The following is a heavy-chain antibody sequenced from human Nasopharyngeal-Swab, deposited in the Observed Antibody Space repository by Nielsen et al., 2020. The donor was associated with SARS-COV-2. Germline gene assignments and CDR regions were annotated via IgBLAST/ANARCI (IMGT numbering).Heavy chain of an antibody. J-gene: IGHJ5*02. D-gene: IGHD3-22*01. Sequence: SETLSLTCAVYGGSFSGYYWSWIRQPPGKGLEWIGEINHSGSTNYNPSLKSRVTISVDTSKNQFSLKLSSVTAADTAVYYCAREGNYYDSSGSRFDPWGQGTLVTVSS. V-gene: IGHV4-34*01. CDR3: AREGNYYDSSGSRFDP. CDR1: GGSFSGYY. CDR2: INHSGST.